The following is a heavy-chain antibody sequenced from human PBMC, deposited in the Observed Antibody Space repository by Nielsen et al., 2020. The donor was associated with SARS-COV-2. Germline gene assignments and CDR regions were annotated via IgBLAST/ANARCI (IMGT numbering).Heavy chain of an antibody. V-gene: IGHV3-33*01. Sequence: GESLKISCAASGFTFSSYGMHWVRQAPGKGLEWVAVIWYDGSNKYYADSVKGRFTISRDNSKNTLYLQMNSLRAEDTAVYYCARGEWGYSNPGYFDYWGQGTLVTVSS. CDR3: ARGEWGYSNPGYFDY. D-gene: IGHD5-12*01. J-gene: IGHJ4*02. CDR2: IWYDGSNK. CDR1: GFTFSSYG.